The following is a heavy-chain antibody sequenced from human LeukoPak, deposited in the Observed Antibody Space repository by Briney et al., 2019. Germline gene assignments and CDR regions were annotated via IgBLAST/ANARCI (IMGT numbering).Heavy chain of an antibody. Sequence: PSETLSLTCAVYGGSFSGYYWSWIRQPPGKGLEWIGEISYSGNTYYNPSLKSRVTISMDTSKNQFSLNLNSVTASDTTVYYCARRSPLVAVTTAHYYDYWGPGTLVTVSS. D-gene: IGHD2-21*02. V-gene: IGHV4-34*01. J-gene: IGHJ4*02. CDR2: ISYSGNT. CDR1: GGSFSGYY. CDR3: ARRSPLVAVTTAHYYDY.